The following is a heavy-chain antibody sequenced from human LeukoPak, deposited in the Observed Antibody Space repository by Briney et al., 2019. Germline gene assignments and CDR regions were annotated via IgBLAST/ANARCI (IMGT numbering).Heavy chain of an antibody. V-gene: IGHV1-18*01. D-gene: IGHD5-18*01. CDR1: GYTFTSYG. CDR3: ARGGFSRIQLWPLDY. J-gene: IGHJ4*02. Sequence: ASVKVSSMASGYTFTSYGISWVRQAPGQGLEWMGWISAYNGNTNYAQKLQGRVTMTTDTSTSTAYMELRSLRSDDTAVYYCARGGFSRIQLWPLDYWGQGTLVTVSS. CDR2: ISAYNGNT.